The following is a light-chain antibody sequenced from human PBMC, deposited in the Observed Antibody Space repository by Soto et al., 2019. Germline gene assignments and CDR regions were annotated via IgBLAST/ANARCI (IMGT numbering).Light chain of an antibody. V-gene: IGKV1-39*01. CDR2: AAS. Sequence: DIQMTQSPSSLSASVGDRVTITCRPSQSIDNFLNWYQQKPGKAPNLLIYAASSLQSGVSSRFSGSGSGTDFTLSISRLEPEDFAVYWCQHYGNSPTFGQGTKVDIK. CDR3: QHYGNSPT. J-gene: IGKJ1*01. CDR1: QSIDNF.